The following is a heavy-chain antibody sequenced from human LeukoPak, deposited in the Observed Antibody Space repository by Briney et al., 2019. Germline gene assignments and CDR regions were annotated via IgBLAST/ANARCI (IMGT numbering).Heavy chain of an antibody. J-gene: IGHJ4*02. V-gene: IGHV3-43*02. Sequence: GGSLRLSCAAPGFMFHDYAIHWVRQAPGKGLEWVSLISGDGGSTFYADSVKGRFTISRDNSKNSPYLQMNSLRSDDTALYYCAGESESSGWYDYWGQGTLVTVSS. CDR1: GFMFHDYA. D-gene: IGHD6-19*01. CDR2: ISGDGGST. CDR3: AGESESSGWYDY.